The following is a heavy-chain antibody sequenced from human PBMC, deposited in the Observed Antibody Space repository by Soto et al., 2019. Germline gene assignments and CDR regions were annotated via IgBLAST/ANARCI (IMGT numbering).Heavy chain of an antibody. Sequence: ASVKVSCKPSGYTFTSYCISWGRRAPGQGLEWMGWISAYNGNTNYAQKLQGRVTMTTDTSTSTAYMELRSLRSDDTAVYYCAREATEGGSGSYYSFYYYGMDVWGQGTTVTVSS. CDR3: AREATEGGSGSYYSFYYYGMDV. J-gene: IGHJ6*02. V-gene: IGHV1-18*01. CDR1: GYTFTSYC. D-gene: IGHD3-10*01. CDR2: ISAYNGNT.